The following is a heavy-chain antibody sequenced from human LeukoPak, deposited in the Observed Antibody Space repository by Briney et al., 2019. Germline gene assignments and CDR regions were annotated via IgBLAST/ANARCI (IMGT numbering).Heavy chain of an antibody. Sequence: SGGSLRLSCAASGFTFSNYGMHWVRQAPGKGLEWVAIIWYDGSNKYYADSVKGRFTISRDNSKNTLYLQMNSLRAEDTAVYYCARTMRPILTGYYSLDYWGQGTLVTVSS. CDR2: IWYDGSNK. D-gene: IGHD3-9*01. V-gene: IGHV3-33*01. J-gene: IGHJ4*02. CDR3: ARTMRPILTGYYSLDY. CDR1: GFTFSNYG.